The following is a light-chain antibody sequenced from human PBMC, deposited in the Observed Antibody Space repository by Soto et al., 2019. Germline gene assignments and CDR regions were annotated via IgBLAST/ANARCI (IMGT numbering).Light chain of an antibody. Sequence: EILMTQSPATLSVSPGERATLSCRASQRVSSNLAWYQQKPGQAPRLLIYGASTRATGIPARFSGSGSGTEFTLTISSLQSADFAVYYCQKYNNWPPFTFGPGTKVDIK. CDR3: QKYNNWPPFT. CDR2: GAS. CDR1: QRVSSN. J-gene: IGKJ3*01. V-gene: IGKV3-15*01.